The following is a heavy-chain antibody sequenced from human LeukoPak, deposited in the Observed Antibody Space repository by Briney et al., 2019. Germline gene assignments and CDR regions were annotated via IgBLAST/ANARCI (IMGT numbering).Heavy chain of an antibody. CDR2: IIPIFGTA. CDR3: AKEATGYSFSDC. V-gene: IGHV1-69*05. CDR1: GGTFSSYA. D-gene: IGHD1-26*01. Sequence: GASVKVSCKASGGTFSSYAISWVRQAPGQGLEWMGGIIPIFGTANYAQKFQGRVTITTDESTSTAYMELSSLRSEDTAVYYCAKEATGYSFSDCWGQGTLVTASS. J-gene: IGHJ4*02.